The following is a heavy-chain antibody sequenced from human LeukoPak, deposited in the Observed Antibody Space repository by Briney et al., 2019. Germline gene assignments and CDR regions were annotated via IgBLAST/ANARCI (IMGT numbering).Heavy chain of an antibody. D-gene: IGHD3-10*01. CDR1: GFTFDDYG. CDR3: ATDSYVSGSYYRLFY. Sequence: GGSLRLSCAASGFTFDDYGMSWVRQAPGKGLEWVSGINWNGGSTGYADSVKGRFTISRDNAKNTLYLQMNNLRAEDTAIYYCATDSYVSGSYYRLFYWGQGTLVTVSS. CDR2: INWNGGST. V-gene: IGHV3-20*04. J-gene: IGHJ4*02.